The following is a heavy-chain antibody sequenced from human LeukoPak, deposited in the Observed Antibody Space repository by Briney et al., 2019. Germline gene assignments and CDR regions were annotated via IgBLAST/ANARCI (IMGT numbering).Heavy chain of an antibody. J-gene: IGHJ4*02. CDR2: IKKTGSET. V-gene: IGHV3-7*01. CDR1: KFIFSNYW. Sequence: GGSLRLSCEASKFIFSNYWMSWVRQAPGKGLEWVAYIKKTGSETYYVDSVKGRFTITRDSARNSVFLQMNSLRAEDTAVYYCAREDGYCSGGNCYSYFDSWGQGTLVTVSS. CDR3: AREDGYCSGGNCYSYFDS. D-gene: IGHD2-15*01.